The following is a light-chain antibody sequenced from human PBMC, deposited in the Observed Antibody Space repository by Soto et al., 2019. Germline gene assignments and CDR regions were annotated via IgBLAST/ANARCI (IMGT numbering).Light chain of an antibody. Sequence: QSVLTQPPSLSGAPGQNIIISCTGGGSNIGAGFDVHWYQQLPGTAPKLLIYGNTNRPSGVPDRFSGSKSGTSASLVITGLPAYDEDDYYCQSYDTGLSGPVVFGGGTKLTVL. CDR1: GSNIGAGFD. J-gene: IGLJ2*01. V-gene: IGLV1-40*01. CDR3: QSYDTGLSGPVV. CDR2: GNT.